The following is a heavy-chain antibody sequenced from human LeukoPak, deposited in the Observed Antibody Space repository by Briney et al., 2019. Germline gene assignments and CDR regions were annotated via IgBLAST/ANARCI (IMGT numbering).Heavy chain of an antibody. D-gene: IGHD4-23*01. CDR1: GGSISSGSYY. J-gene: IGHJ4*02. Sequence: PSETLSLTCTVSGGSISSGSYYWSWIRQPAGKGLEWIGRIYTSGSTNYNPSLKSRVTISVNTSKNQFSLKLSSVTAADTAVYYCARECLRVYGGNFAFDYWGQGTLVTVSS. CDR3: ARECLRVYGGNFAFDY. CDR2: IYTSGST. V-gene: IGHV4-61*02.